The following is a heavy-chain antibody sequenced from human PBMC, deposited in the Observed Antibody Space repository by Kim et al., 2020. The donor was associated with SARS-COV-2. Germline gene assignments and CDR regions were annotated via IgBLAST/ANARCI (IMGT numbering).Heavy chain of an antibody. V-gene: IGHV1-18*01. J-gene: IGHJ5*02. CDR3: ARDNMGAKARVFDP. Sequence: AQKLQGRVTMTTDTSTSTAYMELRSLRSDDTAVYYCARDNMGAKARVFDPWGQGTLVTVSS. D-gene: IGHD1-26*01.